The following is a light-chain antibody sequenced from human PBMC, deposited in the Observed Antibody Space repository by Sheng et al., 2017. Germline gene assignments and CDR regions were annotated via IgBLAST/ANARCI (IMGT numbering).Light chain of an antibody. J-gene: IGKJ2*04. CDR2: QAS. CDR1: QTLNNA. CDR3: QQFGTDGS. V-gene: IGKV1-5*03. Sequence: DIQMTQSPSTLSASVGDRVTITCRASQTLNNALAWYQVKPGKAPKFLIYQASTLQQGVPSRFSGSGSGTEFTLTISNLQPDDFATYYCQQFGTDGSFGQGTKLEMK.